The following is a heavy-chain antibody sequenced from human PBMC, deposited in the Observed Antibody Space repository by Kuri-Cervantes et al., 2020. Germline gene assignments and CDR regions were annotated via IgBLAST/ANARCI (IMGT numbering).Heavy chain of an antibody. Sequence: ASVKVSCKASGYTFTSYDINWVRQAPGQGLEWMGWINPNSGGTNYAQKFQGRVTMTRDTSISTAYMELSRLRSDDTAVYYCGPGTTAMWVDYWGQGTLVTVSS. CDR2: INPNSGGT. CDR1: GYTFTSYD. V-gene: IGHV1-2*02. J-gene: IGHJ4*02. D-gene: IGHD1-7*01. CDR3: GPGTTAMWVDY.